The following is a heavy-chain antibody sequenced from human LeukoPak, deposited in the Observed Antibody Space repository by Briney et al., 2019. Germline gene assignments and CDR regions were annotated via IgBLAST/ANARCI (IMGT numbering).Heavy chain of an antibody. Sequence: PGGTLTLSCAASGFTFSSYSVNWLRQAPGKGLEWVSYISSSSSTIYYADPVKGRFTISRDNAKNSLYLQMNSLRDEDTAVYYCARDLGAGQWPYYFDSWGQGTLVTVSS. CDR1: GFTFSSYS. V-gene: IGHV3-48*02. CDR3: ARDLGAGQWPYYFDS. D-gene: IGHD6-19*01. CDR2: ISSSSSTI. J-gene: IGHJ4*02.